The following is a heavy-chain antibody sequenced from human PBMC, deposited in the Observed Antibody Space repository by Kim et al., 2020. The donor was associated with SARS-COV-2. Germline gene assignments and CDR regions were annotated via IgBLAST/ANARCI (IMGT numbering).Heavy chain of an antibody. V-gene: IGHV3-23*01. J-gene: IGHJ4*02. D-gene: IGHD3-10*01. Sequence: TRSADSVKRRFTNSRDKSKNTRYLQRNSVRAEDTAVYCCAGRRGHSFDHWGQGTLVTVSS. CDR2: T. CDR3: AGRRGHSFDH.